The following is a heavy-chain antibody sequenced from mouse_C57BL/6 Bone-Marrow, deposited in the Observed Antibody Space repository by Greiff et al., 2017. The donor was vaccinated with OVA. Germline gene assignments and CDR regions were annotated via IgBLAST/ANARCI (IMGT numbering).Heavy chain of an antibody. CDR2: IYPRSGNT. V-gene: IGHV1-81*01. CDR1: GYTFTSYG. J-gene: IGHJ3*01. CDR3: ARVCKSSFAY. Sequence: QVQLKESGAELARPGASVKLSCKASGYTFTSYGISWVKQRTGQGLEWIGEIYPRSGNTYYNEKFKGKATLTADKSSSTAYMELRSLTSEDSAVYFCARVCKSSFAYWGQGTLVTVSA.